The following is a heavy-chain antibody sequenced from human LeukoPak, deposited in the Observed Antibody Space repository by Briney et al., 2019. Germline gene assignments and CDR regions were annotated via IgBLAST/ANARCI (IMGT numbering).Heavy chain of an antibody. D-gene: IGHD1-26*01. CDR3: ARGPVSALVGATTLDY. CDR2: ISGSAGTT. J-gene: IGHJ4*02. Sequence: PGGSLRLSCAASGFTFSNYAMNWVRQAPGKGLEWVSLISGSAGTTYYADSVKGRFSISRDNSKNTLYLQMNSLRAEDTAVYYFARGPVSALVGATTLDYWGEGTLVTVSS. CDR1: GFTFSNYA. V-gene: IGHV3-23*01.